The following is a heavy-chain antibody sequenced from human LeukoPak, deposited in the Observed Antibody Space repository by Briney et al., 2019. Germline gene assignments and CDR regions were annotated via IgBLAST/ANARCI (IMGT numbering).Heavy chain of an antibody. J-gene: IGHJ4*02. D-gene: IGHD3-22*01. CDR3: ARQTYYDNRLLFAY. CDR1: GASVSSDDW. Sequence: PSETLSLTCVVSGASVSSDDWWDWVRQSPGKGLEWIGEISRSGNTIYNPSLKGRVTLSIDTSRNQFSLKLDSVTAADTAVYYCARQTYYDNRLLFAYWGQGILVTVSS. V-gene: IGHV4/OR15-8*02. CDR2: ISRSGNT.